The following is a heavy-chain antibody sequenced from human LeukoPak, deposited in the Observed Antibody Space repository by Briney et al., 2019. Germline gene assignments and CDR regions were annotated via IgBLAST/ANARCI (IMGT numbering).Heavy chain of an antibody. V-gene: IGHV4-38-2*02. Sequence: SETLSLTCTVSGYSISSGYYWGWIRQPPGKGLEWIGSIYHSGSTYYSPSLKSRVTISVDTSKNQFSLKLSSVTAADTAVYYCARERGIQLWSTPNPFDYWGQGTLVTVSS. J-gene: IGHJ4*02. CDR1: GYSISSGYY. CDR2: IYHSGST. CDR3: ARERGIQLWSTPNPFDY. D-gene: IGHD5-18*01.